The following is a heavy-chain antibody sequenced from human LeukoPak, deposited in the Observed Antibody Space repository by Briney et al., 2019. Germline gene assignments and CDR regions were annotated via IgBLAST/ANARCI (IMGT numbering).Heavy chain of an antibody. V-gene: IGHV4-34*01. CDR3: ARGGRIVVVVAARRYNWFDP. D-gene: IGHD2-15*01. Sequence: PSETLSLTCAVYGGSFSGYYWSWIRQPPGKGLEWIGEINHSGSTNYNPSLKGRVTISVDTSKNQFSLKLSSVTAADTAVYYCARGGRIVVVVAARRYNWFDPWGQGTLVTVSS. J-gene: IGHJ5*02. CDR1: GGSFSGYY. CDR2: INHSGST.